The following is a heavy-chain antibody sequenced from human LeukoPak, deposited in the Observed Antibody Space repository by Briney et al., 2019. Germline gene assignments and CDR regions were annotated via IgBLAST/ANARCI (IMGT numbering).Heavy chain of an antibody. Sequence: PGGSLRLSCAASGFTVSSNYMNWVRQAPGKGLEWVSVIYSGGTTYYADSVKGRFTISRDNSKNTLYLQMNSLRAEDTAVYYCARGGYSYAFDVWGQGTMVTVSS. J-gene: IGHJ3*01. CDR2: IYSGGTT. V-gene: IGHV3-53*01. CDR3: ARGGYSYAFDV. CDR1: GFTVSSNY. D-gene: IGHD1-26*01.